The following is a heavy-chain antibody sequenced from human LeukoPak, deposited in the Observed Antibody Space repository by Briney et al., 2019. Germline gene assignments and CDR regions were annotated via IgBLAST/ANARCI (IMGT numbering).Heavy chain of an antibody. CDR2: ISSSSSTI. CDR1: GFTFSSYS. Sequence: GGSLRLSCAASGFTFSSYSMNWVRQAPGKGLEWVSYISSSSSTIYYADSVKGRFTISRDNAKNSLYLQMNSLRAEDTAVYYCARTTLIPYYYGMDVWGQGTTVTVSS. V-gene: IGHV3-48*04. CDR3: ARTTLIPYYYGMDV. J-gene: IGHJ6*02. D-gene: IGHD1-26*01.